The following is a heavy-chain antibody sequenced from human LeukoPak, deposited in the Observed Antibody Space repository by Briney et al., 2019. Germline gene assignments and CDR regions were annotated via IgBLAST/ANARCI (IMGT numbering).Heavy chain of an antibody. D-gene: IGHD3-22*01. CDR1: GFTFSSYA. J-gene: IGHJ3*02. CDR2: ISYDGSNK. CDR3: ARDIYYDSSGYFVGGMRAFDI. V-gene: IGHV3-30*04. Sequence: HPGGSLRLSCAASGFTFSSYAMHWVRQAPGKGLEWVAVISYDGSNKYYADSVKGRFTISRDNAKNSLYLQMNSLRAEDTAVYYCARDIYYDSSGYFVGGMRAFDIWGQGTMVTVSS.